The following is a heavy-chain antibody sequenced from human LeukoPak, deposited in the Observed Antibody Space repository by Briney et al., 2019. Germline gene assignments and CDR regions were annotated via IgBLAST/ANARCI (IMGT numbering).Heavy chain of an antibody. D-gene: IGHD5-18*01. Sequence: PGGSLRLSCAASGFTFSSYAMSRVRHAPGEGLEGVSAIIGSGGSTYYADSVKGRFTISRDNSKNTLYLQMNSLRAEDTAVYYCAKGGIQLWLYDYWGQGTLVTVSS. CDR2: IIGSGGST. CDR3: AKGGIQLWLYDY. V-gene: IGHV3-23*01. CDR1: GFTFSSYA. J-gene: IGHJ4*02.